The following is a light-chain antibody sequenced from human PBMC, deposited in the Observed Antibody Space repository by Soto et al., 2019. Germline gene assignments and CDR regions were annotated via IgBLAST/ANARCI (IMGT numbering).Light chain of an antibody. CDR1: SSDVGNYNY. J-gene: IGLJ2*01. V-gene: IGLV2-23*02. Sequence: QSALTQPASVSGSPGQSITISCTGTSSDVGNYNYVSWYQQYPGKAPKLIIYEVNKWPSGVSHRFSGSKSGNTASLRISGLQAADEADYYCCSYAGSTTFIFGGGSKVTVL. CDR3: CSYAGSTTFI. CDR2: EVN.